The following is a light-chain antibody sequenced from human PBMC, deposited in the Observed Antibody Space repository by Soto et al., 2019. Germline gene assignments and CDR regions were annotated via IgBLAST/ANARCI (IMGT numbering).Light chain of an antibody. Sequence: DIQMTQSPSTLSASVGDRVTITCRASQDISYYLNWYQHKPGTAPKLLIFGASHFQTGVPSRFSGGGSGTEFTLTISSLEPEDFAVYYCQQRSNWPGLTFGGGTKVDIK. CDR2: GAS. CDR3: QQRSNWPGLT. J-gene: IGKJ4*01. V-gene: IGKV1-39*01. CDR1: QDISYY.